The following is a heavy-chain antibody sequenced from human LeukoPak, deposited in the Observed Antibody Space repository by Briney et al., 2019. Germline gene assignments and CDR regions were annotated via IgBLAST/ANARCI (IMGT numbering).Heavy chain of an antibody. V-gene: IGHV4-30-4*08. J-gene: IGHJ4*02. CDR2: IYYSEST. CDR1: GGSISSGDYY. D-gene: IGHD6-19*01. Sequence: TLSLTCTVSGGSISSGDYYWSWIRQPPGKGLEGIGYIYYSESTYYNPSLKSRLTISVDTSKNQFSLKLSSVTAADTAVYYCARGYSSGWFADFDYWGQGTLVTVSS. CDR3: ARGYSSGWFADFDY.